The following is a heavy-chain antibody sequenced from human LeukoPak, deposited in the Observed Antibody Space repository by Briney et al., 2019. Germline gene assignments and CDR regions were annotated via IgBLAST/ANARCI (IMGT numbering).Heavy chain of an antibody. V-gene: IGHV3-48*03. Sequence: LSGGSLRLSCAASGFTFSSYEMNWVRQAPGKGLEWVSYISSSGSTIYYADSVKGRFTISRDNAKNSLYLQMNSLRAEDTAVYYCARTGYLHFDYWGQGTLVTVSS. D-gene: IGHD3-9*01. CDR1: GFTFSSYE. CDR3: ARTGYLHFDY. CDR2: ISSSGSTI. J-gene: IGHJ4*02.